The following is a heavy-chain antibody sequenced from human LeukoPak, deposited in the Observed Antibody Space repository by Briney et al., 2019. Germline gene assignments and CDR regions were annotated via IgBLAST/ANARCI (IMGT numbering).Heavy chain of an antibody. CDR3: ARDIVATINDYYHYMDV. V-gene: IGHV1-18*01. CDR1: GYTFTSYG. D-gene: IGHD5-12*01. Sequence: GASVKVSCKASGYTFTSYGISWVRQAPGQGLEWMGWISAYNGNTNYAQKLQGRVTMTTDTSTSTAYMELRSLRSDDTAVYYCARDIVATINDYYHYMDVWGKGTTVTISS. CDR2: ISAYNGNT. J-gene: IGHJ6*03.